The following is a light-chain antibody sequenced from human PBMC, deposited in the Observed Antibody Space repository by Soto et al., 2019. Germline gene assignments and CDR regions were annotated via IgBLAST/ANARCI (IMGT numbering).Light chain of an antibody. J-gene: IGKJ4*01. Sequence: DIQLTQSPSFLSASVGDRVTITCRASQGISSYLAWYQQKPGKAPKLLIYAASTLQSGVPSRFRGNGSGTEFPLTINSLQPEDFSTYYCQQLNSYPPTFGGGTKVEIK. CDR1: QGISSY. CDR2: AAS. V-gene: IGKV1-9*01. CDR3: QQLNSYPPT.